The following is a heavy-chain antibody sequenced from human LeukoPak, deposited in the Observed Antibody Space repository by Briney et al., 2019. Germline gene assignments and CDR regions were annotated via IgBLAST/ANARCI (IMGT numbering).Heavy chain of an antibody. D-gene: IGHD5-18*01. J-gene: IGHJ3*02. CDR2: ISSSSSYI. Sequence: GGSLRLSCAAPGFTFSSYSMNWVRQAPGKGLEWVSSISSSSSYIYYADSVKGRFTISRDNAKNSLYLQMNSLRAEDTAVYYCARVGDKLRIQLWPDAFDIWGQGTMVTVSS. CDR3: ARVGDKLRIQLWPDAFDI. V-gene: IGHV3-21*01. CDR1: GFTFSSYS.